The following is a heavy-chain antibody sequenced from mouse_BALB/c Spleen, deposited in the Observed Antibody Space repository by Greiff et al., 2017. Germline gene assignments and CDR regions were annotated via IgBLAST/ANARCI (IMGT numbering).Heavy chain of an antibody. Sequence: VQLKQSGPELVKPGASVKISCKASGYSFTGYYMHWVKQSHVKSLEWIGRINPYNGATSYNQNFKDKASLTVDKSSSTAYMELHSLTSEDSAVYYCARDLAGSSPHFWGAGTTVTVSS. D-gene: IGHD1-1*01. CDR1: GYSFTGYY. J-gene: IGHJ1*01. CDR3: ARDLAGSSPHF. V-gene: IGHV1-31*01. CDR2: INPYNGAT.